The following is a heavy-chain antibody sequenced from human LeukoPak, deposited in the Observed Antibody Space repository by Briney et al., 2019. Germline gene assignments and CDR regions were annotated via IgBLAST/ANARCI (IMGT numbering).Heavy chain of an antibody. J-gene: IGHJ5*02. CDR1: GGSISSYY. Sequence: SETLSLTCTVSGGSISSYYWSWIRQPPGKGLEWIGYIYYSGNTNYNPSLKSRVTISVDTSKNQFSLKLSSVTAADTAVYYCASGGYCSSTGCYPNWFDPWGQGTLVTVSS. V-gene: IGHV4-59*01. D-gene: IGHD2-2*01. CDR3: ASGGYCSSTGCYPNWFDP. CDR2: IYYSGNT.